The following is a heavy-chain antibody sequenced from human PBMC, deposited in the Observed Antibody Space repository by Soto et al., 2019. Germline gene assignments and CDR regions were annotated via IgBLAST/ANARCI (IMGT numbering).Heavy chain of an antibody. J-gene: IGHJ3*02. D-gene: IGHD3-22*01. CDR3: ARELLFYDSDGFSWDDAFDI. Sequence: TSETLSLTCAVSGGSLSSSAYSWSWIRQPPGKGLEWIGFIYQSGSTYYNPSLKSRVTMSLDRPKNQFSLKLSSVTAADTAVYYCARELLFYDSDGFSWDDAFDIWGQGTMVTVSS. V-gene: IGHV4-30-2*01. CDR1: GGSLSSSAYS. CDR2: IYQSGST.